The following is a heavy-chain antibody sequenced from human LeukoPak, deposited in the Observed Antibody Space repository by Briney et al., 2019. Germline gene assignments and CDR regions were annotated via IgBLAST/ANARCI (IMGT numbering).Heavy chain of an antibody. CDR3: ARIVEMATTPFDY. J-gene: IGHJ4*02. CDR1: GDSISSGDYY. V-gene: IGHV4-39*01. CDR2: IYYSGST. D-gene: IGHD5-24*01. Sequence: SQTLSLTCTVSGDSISSGDYYWGWIRQPPGKGLEWIGSIYYSGSTYYNPSLKSRVTISVDTSKNQFSLKLSSVTAADTAVYYCARIVEMATTPFDYWGQGTLVTVSS.